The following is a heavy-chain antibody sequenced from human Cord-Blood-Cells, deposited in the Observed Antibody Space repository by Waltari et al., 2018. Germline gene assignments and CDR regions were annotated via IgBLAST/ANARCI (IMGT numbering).Heavy chain of an antibody. CDR3: ARDGGNSDY. V-gene: IGHV3-21*01. D-gene: IGHD1-26*01. Sequence: EVQLVESGVALVKPGGSLRLSFAASGFTCSSSRMNWVHQAPGKGLEWVSAISSSSYIDYADSVKGRFTISRDNAKNSLYLQMNSLRAEDTAVYCCARDGGNSDYWGQGTLVTVSS. J-gene: IGHJ4*02. CDR2: ISSSSYI. CDR1: GFTCSSSR.